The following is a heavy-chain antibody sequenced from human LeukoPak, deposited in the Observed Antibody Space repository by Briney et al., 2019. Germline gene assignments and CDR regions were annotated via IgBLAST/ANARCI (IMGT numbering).Heavy chain of an antibody. V-gene: IGHV5-51*01. CDR2: IYPGDSDT. D-gene: IGHD3-10*01. CDR1: GYSFTSYW. Sequence: KTGESLKISCKGSGYSFTSYWIAWVRQMPGKGLEWMGIIYPGDSDTRYSPSFQGQVTISADKSISTACLQWGSLKASDTAMYYCARLLMDPYYFDYWGQGTLVTVSS. CDR3: ARLLMDPYYFDY. J-gene: IGHJ4*02.